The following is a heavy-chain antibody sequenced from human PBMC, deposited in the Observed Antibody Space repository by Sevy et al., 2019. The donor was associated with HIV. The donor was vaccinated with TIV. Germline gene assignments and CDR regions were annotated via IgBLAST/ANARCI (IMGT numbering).Heavy chain of an antibody. CDR2: FDPEDGET. D-gene: IGHD6-6*01. J-gene: IGHJ5*02. CDR3: ATAPIAARPNWFDP. Sequence: ASVKVSCKVSGYTLTELSMYWVRQAPGKGLEWMGGFDPEDGETIYAQKFQGRVTMTEDTSTDTAYMELSSLRSEDTAVYYCATAPIAARPNWFDPWGQGTLVTVSS. CDR1: GYTLTELS. V-gene: IGHV1-24*01.